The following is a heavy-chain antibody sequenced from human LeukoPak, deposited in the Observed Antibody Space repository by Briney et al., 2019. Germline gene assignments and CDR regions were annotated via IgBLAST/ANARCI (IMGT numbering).Heavy chain of an antibody. D-gene: IGHD3-3*01. CDR2: INPNSGGT. CDR1: GYTFTGYY. Sequence: GASVKVSCKASGYTFTGYYMHWVRQAPGQGLEWMGWINPNSGGTNYAQKFQGRVTMTRDTSISTAYMELSRLRSDDTAVYYCARDRITIFGVVIKGWFDPWGQGTLVTVSS. J-gene: IGHJ5*02. CDR3: ARDRITIFGVVIKGWFDP. V-gene: IGHV1-2*02.